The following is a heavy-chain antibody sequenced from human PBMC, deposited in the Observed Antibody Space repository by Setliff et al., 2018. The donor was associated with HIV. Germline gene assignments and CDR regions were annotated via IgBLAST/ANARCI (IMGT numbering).Heavy chain of an antibody. J-gene: IGHJ4*02. Sequence: GSLRLSCAASGFTFSSYWMSWVRQAPGKGLEWVSYISSSGTTIYYADSVKGRFTISRDNSKNTLDLEVNSLRTEDAALYYCARDRIRSGSYYFDLWGQGTLVTVSS. CDR2: ISSSGTTI. CDR3: ARDRIRSGSYYFDL. V-gene: IGHV3-48*01. CDR1: GFTFSSYW. D-gene: IGHD1-26*01.